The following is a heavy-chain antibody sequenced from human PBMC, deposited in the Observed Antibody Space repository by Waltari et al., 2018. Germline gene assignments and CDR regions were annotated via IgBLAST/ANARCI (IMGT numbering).Heavy chain of an antibody. J-gene: IGHJ3*02. D-gene: IGHD2-15*01. Sequence: QVQLQESGPGLVKPSETLSLNCTVSGGSIRGYSCRWIRQPPGKGLEWLGYIYYSGSTNYNPSLKSRVTMSVDTSKNQVSLRLSSVSAADTAVYYCARQPPATATFDIWGQGTMVTVSS. CDR3: ARQPPATATFDI. V-gene: IGHV4-59*01. CDR2: IYYSGST. CDR1: GGSIRGYS.